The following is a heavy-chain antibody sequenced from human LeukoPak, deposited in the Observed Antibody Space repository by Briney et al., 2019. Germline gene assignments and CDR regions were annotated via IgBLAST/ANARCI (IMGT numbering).Heavy chain of an antibody. V-gene: IGHV4-59*01. CDR1: GGSISSYY. Sequence: SETLSLTCTVSGGSISSYYWSWIRQPPGKGLEWIGYIYYSGSTNYNPSLKSRVTISVDTSKNQFSLKLSSVTAADTAVYYCARGSGRGKDYYYYGMDVWGQGTTVTVSS. CDR3: ARGSGRGKDYYYYGMDV. J-gene: IGHJ6*02. CDR2: IYYSGST. D-gene: IGHD6-19*01.